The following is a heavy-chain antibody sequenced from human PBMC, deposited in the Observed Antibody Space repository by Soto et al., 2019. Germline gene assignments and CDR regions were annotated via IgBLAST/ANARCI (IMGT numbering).Heavy chain of an antibody. V-gene: IGHV1-69*13. J-gene: IGHJ6*02. Sequence: SVKVSCKASGGTFSSYAISWVRQAPGQGLEWMGGIIPIFGTANYAQKFQGRVTITADESTSTAYMELSSLRSEDTAVYYCARDRLAAADYYYYYGMDVWGQGTTVTISS. CDR2: IIPIFGTA. D-gene: IGHD6-13*01. CDR1: GGTFSSYA. CDR3: ARDRLAAADYYYYYGMDV.